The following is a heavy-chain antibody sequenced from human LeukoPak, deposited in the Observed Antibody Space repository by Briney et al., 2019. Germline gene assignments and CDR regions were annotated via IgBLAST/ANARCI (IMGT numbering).Heavy chain of an antibody. Sequence: ASVKVSCKASGYTFTSYYMHWVRQAPGQGLEWMGIINPSGGSTSYAQKFQGRVTMTRDMSTSTDYMELSSLRSEDTAVYYCAREARGVLFITKKDYYYMDVWGKGTTVTISS. CDR3: AREARGVLFITKKDYYYMDV. D-gene: IGHD3-22*01. CDR1: GYTFTSYY. J-gene: IGHJ6*03. V-gene: IGHV1-46*01. CDR2: INPSGGST.